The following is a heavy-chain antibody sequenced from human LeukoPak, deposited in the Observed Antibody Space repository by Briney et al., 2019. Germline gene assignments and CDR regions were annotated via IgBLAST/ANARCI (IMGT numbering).Heavy chain of an antibody. CDR2: ISSSSSYI. V-gene: IGHV3-21*01. Sequence: GGSLRLSCAASGFTFSSYSMNWVRQAPGKGLEWVSSISSSSSYIYYEDSVKGRFTISRDNAKNSLYLQMNSLRAEDTAVYYCARVSGQEDFDYWGQGTLVTVSS. CDR1: GFTFSSYS. CDR3: ARVSGQEDFDY. D-gene: IGHD1-26*01. J-gene: IGHJ4*02.